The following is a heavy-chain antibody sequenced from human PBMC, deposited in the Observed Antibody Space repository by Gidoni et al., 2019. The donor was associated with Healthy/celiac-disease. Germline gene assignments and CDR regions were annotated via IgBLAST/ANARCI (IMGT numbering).Heavy chain of an antibody. D-gene: IGHD3-22*01. J-gene: IGHJ4*02. CDR2: IRSKANSYAT. Sequence: EVQLVESGGGLVQPGGSLKLSCAASGFTFSGSAMHWVRQASGKGLGWVGRIRSKANSYATAYAASVKGRFTISRDDSKNTAYLQMNSLKTEDTAVYYCTRRHYDSSGYPYDYWGQGTLVTVSS. V-gene: IGHV3-73*01. CDR1: GFTFSGSA. CDR3: TRRHYDSSGYPYDY.